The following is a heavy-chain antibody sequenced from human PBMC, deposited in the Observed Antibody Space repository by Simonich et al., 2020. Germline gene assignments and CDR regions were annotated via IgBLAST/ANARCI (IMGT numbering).Heavy chain of an antibody. CDR3: ARVAYSNYYYYGMDV. Sequence: QVQLQESCPGLVKPSETLSLTCAVSGYSISSGYYWGWIRQPPGKGLELIGSIYHSGRTDYNPSLKSRVTISVDTSKNQFSLKLSSVTAADTAVYYCARVAYSNYYYYGMDVWGQGTTVTVSS. D-gene: IGHD6-13*01. V-gene: IGHV4-38-2*01. CDR2: IYHSGRT. CDR1: GYSISSGYY. J-gene: IGHJ6*02.